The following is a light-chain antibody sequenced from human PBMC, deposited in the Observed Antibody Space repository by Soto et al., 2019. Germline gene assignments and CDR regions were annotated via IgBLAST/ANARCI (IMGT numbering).Light chain of an antibody. CDR2: LGS. Sequence: DIVMTQSPLSLPVTPGEPASISCRSSQSLLHSNGYNYLDWYLQKPRQSPQLLIYLGSNRASGVPDRFSGSGSGNDFTLKISRVEAEDCGVYYFMQALPTPWAFGQGTKVEIK. CDR1: QSLLHSNGYNY. V-gene: IGKV2-28*01. J-gene: IGKJ1*01. CDR3: MQALPTPWA.